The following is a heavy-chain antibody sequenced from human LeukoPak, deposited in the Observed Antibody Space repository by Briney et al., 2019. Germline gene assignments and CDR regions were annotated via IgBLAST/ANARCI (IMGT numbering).Heavy chain of an antibody. J-gene: IGHJ4*02. Sequence: TSETLSLTCTVSGGSISGYYWSWTRQPAGKGLEWIGRIYTSGSTNYNPSLKSRVTMSVDTSKNQFSLKLSSVTAADTAVYYCAREKLDYYDSSGYYYGLDYWGQGTLVTVSS. V-gene: IGHV4-4*07. D-gene: IGHD3-22*01. CDR2: IYTSGST. CDR1: GGSISGYY. CDR3: AREKLDYYDSSGYYYGLDY.